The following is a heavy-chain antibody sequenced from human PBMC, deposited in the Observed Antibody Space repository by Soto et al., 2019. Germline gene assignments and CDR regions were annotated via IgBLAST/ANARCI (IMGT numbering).Heavy chain of an antibody. CDR2: ISSSSSYI. CDR1: GFTFSSYS. CDR3: AREGGVVMPDYYGMDV. V-gene: IGHV3-21*01. D-gene: IGHD2-15*01. J-gene: IGHJ6*02. Sequence: EVQLVESGGGLVKPGGSLRLSCAASGFTFSSYSMNWVRQAPGKGLEWVSSISSSSSYIYYADSVKGRFTISRDNAKNSLYLQMNSLRAEDTAVYYCAREGGVVMPDYYGMDVWGQGTTVTVSS.